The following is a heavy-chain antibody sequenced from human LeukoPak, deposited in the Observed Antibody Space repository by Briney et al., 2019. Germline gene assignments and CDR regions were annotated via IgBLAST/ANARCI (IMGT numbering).Heavy chain of an antibody. CDR3: ARESSIAARPGWFDP. J-gene: IGHJ5*02. D-gene: IGHD6-6*01. CDR1: GYTFTSYD. V-gene: IGHV1-8*01. Sequence: GASVKVSCKASGYTFTSYDINWVRQVTGQGLEWMGWMNPNSGNTGYAQKFQGRVTMTRNTSISTAYMELSSLRSEDTAVYYCARESSIAARPGWFDPWGQGTLVTVSS. CDR2: MNPNSGNT.